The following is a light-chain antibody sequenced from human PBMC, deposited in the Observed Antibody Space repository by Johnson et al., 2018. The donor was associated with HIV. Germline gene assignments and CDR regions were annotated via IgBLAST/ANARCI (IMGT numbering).Light chain of an antibody. CDR1: SSHIGNHY. Sequence: QSVLTQPPSVSAAPGQKVTISCSGSSSHIGNHYISWYQQHPGTAPKLLIYENNKRPSGSPDRFSGSKSGTSATLGITGLQTGDEADYYGGTWDSSLSAYVFGTGTELTVL. J-gene: IGLJ1*01. V-gene: IGLV1-51*02. CDR2: ENN. CDR3: GTWDSSLSAYV.